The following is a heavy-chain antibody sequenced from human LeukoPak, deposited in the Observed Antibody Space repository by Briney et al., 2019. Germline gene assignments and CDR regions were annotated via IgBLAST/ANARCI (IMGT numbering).Heavy chain of an antibody. D-gene: IGHD2-8*01. Sequence: PGRSLRLSCAASGFTFSDFAMHWVRQAPGKGLEWVAVVWSDGSSRYYADSVKGRFTISRDNSKNTLYLQMNSLRAEDTAVYYCGKDPNGDYLGAFDFWGQGTMVTVSS. V-gene: IGHV3-33*06. J-gene: IGHJ3*01. CDR3: GKDPNGDYLGAFDF. CDR1: GFTFSDFA. CDR2: VWSDGSSR.